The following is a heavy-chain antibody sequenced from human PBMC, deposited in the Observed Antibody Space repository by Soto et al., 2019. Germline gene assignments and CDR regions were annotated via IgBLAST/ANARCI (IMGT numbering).Heavy chain of an antibody. CDR2: IYYSGST. CDR3: ARGYDSSGYPDY. CDR1: GGSISSYY. Sequence: QVQLQESGPGLVKPSETLSLTCTVSGGSISSYYWSWIRQPPGKGLEWIGYIYYSGSTNYNPSLKGRVTISVDTSKNQFSLKLSSVTAADTAVYYCARGYDSSGYPDYWGQGTLVTVSS. J-gene: IGHJ4*02. D-gene: IGHD3-22*01. V-gene: IGHV4-59*01.